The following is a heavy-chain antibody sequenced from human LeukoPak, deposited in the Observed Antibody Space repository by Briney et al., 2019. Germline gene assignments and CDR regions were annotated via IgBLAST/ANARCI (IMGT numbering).Heavy chain of an antibody. CDR3: GREADGGKGPNLDY. CDR2: IYYSGST. J-gene: IGHJ4*02. Sequence: SETLSLTCTVSGGSISSYYWSWIRQPPGKGLEWIGYIYYSGSTNYNPSLKSRVTISVDTSKNQFSLKLSSVTAADTAVYYCGREADGGKGPNLDYWGQGTLVTVST. D-gene: IGHD4-23*01. V-gene: IGHV4-59*12. CDR1: GGSISSYY.